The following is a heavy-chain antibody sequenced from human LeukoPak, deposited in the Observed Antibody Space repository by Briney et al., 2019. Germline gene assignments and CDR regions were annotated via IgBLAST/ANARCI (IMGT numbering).Heavy chain of an antibody. D-gene: IGHD6-19*01. CDR1: GFTFDDYA. J-gene: IGHJ4*02. CDR2: ISWNSGSI. V-gene: IGHV3-9*01. CDR3: AKDGGRGWNSFDY. Sequence: HSGGSLRLSCAASGFTFDDYAMHWVRQAPGKGLEWVSGISWNSGSIGYADSVKGRFTISRDNAKNSLYLQTNSLRAEDTALYYCAKDGGRGWNSFDYWGQGTLVTVSS.